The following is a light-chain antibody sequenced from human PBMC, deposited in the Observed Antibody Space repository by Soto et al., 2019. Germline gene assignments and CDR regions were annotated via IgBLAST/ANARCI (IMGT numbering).Light chain of an antibody. CDR2: GAS. CDR3: QQYKDWFSIS. V-gene: IGKV3-15*01. CDR1: QSISTN. Sequence: IVMTQSAATLTACPGERVTLSCRASQSISTNSAWYQQKPGQAPRLLIYGASTRVTGIPARFSGSGSGTDFTLTISSLQSEDSGVYYCQQYKDWFSISFGQGTRLEIK. J-gene: IGKJ5*01.